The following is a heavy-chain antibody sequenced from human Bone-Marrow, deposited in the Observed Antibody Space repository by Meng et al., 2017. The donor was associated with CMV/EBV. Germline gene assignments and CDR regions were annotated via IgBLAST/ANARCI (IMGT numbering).Heavy chain of an antibody. CDR2: ISSSSSYI. D-gene: IGHD3-3*01. CDR1: GFTFSSYA. CDR3: AREGYDFWSGYPTLYYYGMDV. V-gene: IGHV3-21*01. Sequence: GGSLRLSCAASGFTFSSYAMSWVRQAPGKGLEWVSSISSSSSYIYYADSVKGRFTISRDNAKNSLYLQMHSLRAEDTAVYYCAREGYDFWSGYPTLYYYGMDVWGQGTTVTVSS. J-gene: IGHJ6*02.